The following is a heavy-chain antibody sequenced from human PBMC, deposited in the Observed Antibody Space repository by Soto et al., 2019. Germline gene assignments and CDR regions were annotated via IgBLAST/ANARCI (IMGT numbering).Heavy chain of an antibody. CDR2: IIPIFGTA. CDR3: ARVDSAQNYYDSSGYYYYYGMDV. J-gene: IGHJ6*02. CDR1: GGTFSSYA. V-gene: IGHV1-69*13. Sequence: GASVKVSCKASGGTFSSYAIGWVRQAPGQGLEWMGGIIPIFGTANYAQKFQGRVTITADESTSTAYMELSSLRSEDTAVYYCARVDSAQNYYDSSGYYYYYGMDVWGQGTTVTVSS. D-gene: IGHD3-22*01.